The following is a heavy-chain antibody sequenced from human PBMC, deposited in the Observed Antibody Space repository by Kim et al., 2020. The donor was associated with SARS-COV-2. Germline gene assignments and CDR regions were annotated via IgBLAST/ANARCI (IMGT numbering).Heavy chain of an antibody. D-gene: IGHD3-16*02. J-gene: IGHJ3*02. Sequence: GGSLRLSCAASGFTFSSYAMHWVRQAPGKGLEWVAVISYDGSNKYYADSVKGRFTISRDNSKNTLYLQMNSLRAEDTAVYYCARGGVWGSDRYNDAFDIWGQGTMVTVSS. CDR3: ARGGVWGSDRYNDAFDI. V-gene: IGHV3-30*04. CDR1: GFTFSSYA. CDR2: ISYDGSNK.